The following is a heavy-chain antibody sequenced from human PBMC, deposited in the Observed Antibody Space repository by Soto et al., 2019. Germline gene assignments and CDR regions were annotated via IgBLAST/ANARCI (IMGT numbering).Heavy chain of an antibody. CDR3: ARDVSPTY. J-gene: IGHJ4*02. CDR1: GGSISSSSYY. Sequence: PSETLSLTCTVSGGSISSSSYYWGWIRQPPGKGLEWIGHIYSSGSPNYNPSLKSRVTISVDTSKSQFSLKLSSVTAADTAVYYCARDVSPTYWGQGMLVTVSS. V-gene: IGHV4-39*07. CDR2: IYSSGSP.